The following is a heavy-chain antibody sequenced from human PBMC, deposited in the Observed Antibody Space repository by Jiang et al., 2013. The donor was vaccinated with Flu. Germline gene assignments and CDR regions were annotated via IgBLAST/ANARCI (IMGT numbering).Heavy chain of an antibody. V-gene: IGHV4-39*01. D-gene: IGHD3-10*01. CDR2: IYYSGYT. CDR1: GGSISTSTYY. Sequence: GLVKPSETLSLTCTVSGGSISTSTYYWGWIRQPPGKGLEWIGTIYYSGYTYYNPSLNSRLTIDVDTSKNQFSLKLSSVTAADTAVYYCARQIGDTMVRGVIRDAFDIWGQGTMVTASS. J-gene: IGHJ3*02. CDR3: ARQIGDTMVRGVIRDAFDI.